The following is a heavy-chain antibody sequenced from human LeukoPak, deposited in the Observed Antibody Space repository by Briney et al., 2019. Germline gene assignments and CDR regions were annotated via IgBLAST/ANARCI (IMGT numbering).Heavy chain of an antibody. Sequence: GGSLRLSCAASGFTFSGYGMHWVRQAPGKGLEWVAFVRYDSSNKYYADSVKGRFTVSRDNSKNMLYLQMNSLRAEDTALYYCAKDRGNYYGSGFDYWGQGTLVTVSS. J-gene: IGHJ4*02. CDR2: VRYDSSNK. D-gene: IGHD3-10*01. CDR1: GFTFSGYG. V-gene: IGHV3-30*02. CDR3: AKDRGNYYGSGFDY.